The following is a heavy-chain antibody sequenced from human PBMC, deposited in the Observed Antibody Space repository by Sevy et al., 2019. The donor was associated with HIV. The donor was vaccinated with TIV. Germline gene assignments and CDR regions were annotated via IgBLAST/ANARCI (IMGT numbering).Heavy chain of an antibody. CDR1: GDSIGSSSYY. V-gene: IGHV4-39*01. CDR3: ARHVGAAVDRFDP. D-gene: IGHD2-15*01. Sequence: ETLSLTCSVSGDSIGSSSYYWGWVRQPPGKGLEWLGHIYNSGNTYYNPSLQSRVTISVDTSKNQFSLRLGSVTAADTAVYYCARHVGAAVDRFDPWGQGTLVTVSS. CDR2: IYNSGNT. J-gene: IGHJ5*02.